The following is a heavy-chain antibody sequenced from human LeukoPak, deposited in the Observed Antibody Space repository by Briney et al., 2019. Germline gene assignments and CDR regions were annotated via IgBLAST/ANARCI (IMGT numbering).Heavy chain of an antibody. J-gene: IGHJ4*02. V-gene: IGHV3-21*01. CDR1: DFNFITYA. D-gene: IGHD7-27*01. CDR3: ARGRRTGDRGYYFDY. CDR2: ISRNSGYI. Sequence: GGSLRLSCAASDFNFITYAMSWVRQAPGKGLEWVSSISRNSGYIYYTDSMKGRLTISRDNANNSLYLQMNNLRAEDTAMYYCARGRRTGDRGYYFDYWGQGTLVTVSS.